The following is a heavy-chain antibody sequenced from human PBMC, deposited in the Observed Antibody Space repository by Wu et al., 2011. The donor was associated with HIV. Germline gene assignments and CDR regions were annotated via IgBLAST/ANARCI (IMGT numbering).Heavy chain of an antibody. D-gene: IGHD2/OR15-2a*01. V-gene: IGHV1-2*02. CDR2: INPHSGGT. CDR1: GYTFTGYY. Sequence: QVQLVQSGAEVEKPGASVKVSCKASGYTFTGYYIHWVRQAPGQGLEWMGWINPHSGGTNYAQRFQGRVTMTRDTSITTAYMELSRLRSDDTAVYYCARDSGEVLRYFQYWGQGTLVTV. J-gene: IGHJ1*01. CDR3: ARDSGEVLRYFQY.